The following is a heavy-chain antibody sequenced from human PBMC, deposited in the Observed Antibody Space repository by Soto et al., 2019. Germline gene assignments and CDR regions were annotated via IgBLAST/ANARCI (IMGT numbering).Heavy chain of an antibody. CDR3: AREYSGYDSESYPYYYYYMDV. V-gene: IGHV1-69*04. CDR2: IIPILGIA. CDR1: GGTFSSYT. Sequence: ASVKVSCKASGGTFSSYTISWVRQAPGQGLEWMGRIIPILGIANYAQKFQGRVTITADKSTSTAYMELSSLRSEGTAVYYCAREYSGYDSESYPYYYYYMDVWGKGTTVTVSS. D-gene: IGHD5-12*01. J-gene: IGHJ6*03.